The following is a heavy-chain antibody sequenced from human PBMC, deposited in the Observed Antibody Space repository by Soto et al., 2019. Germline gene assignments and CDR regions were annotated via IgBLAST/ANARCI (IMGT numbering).Heavy chain of an antibody. CDR3: TRDCPGCGYSSGWYSIRPYYYYGMDV. CDR1: GFTFGDYA. CDR2: IRSKAYGGTT. V-gene: IGHV3-49*03. Sequence: GGSLRLSCTASGFTFGDYAMSWFRQAPGKGLEWVGFIRSKAYGGTTEYAASVKGRFTISRDDSKSIAYLQMNSLKTEDTAVYYCTRDCPGCGYSSGWYSIRPYYYYGMDVWGQGTTVTVSS. J-gene: IGHJ6*02. D-gene: IGHD6-19*01.